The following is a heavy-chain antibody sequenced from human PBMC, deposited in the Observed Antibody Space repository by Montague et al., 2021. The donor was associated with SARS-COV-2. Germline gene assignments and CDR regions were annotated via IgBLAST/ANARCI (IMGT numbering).Heavy chain of an antibody. Sequence: SETLSLTCTVSGGSISSYYWSWIRQPPGKGLEWIGYIYYSGSTNXNPSLRSRVTMSRDLSENQFSLRLRSVTAADTALYYCARSLISASGTGSNFDSWGQGTLVAVSS. CDR1: GGSISSYY. V-gene: IGHV4-59*12. CDR2: IYYSGST. CDR3: ARSLISASGTGSNFDS. J-gene: IGHJ4*02. D-gene: IGHD6-13*01.